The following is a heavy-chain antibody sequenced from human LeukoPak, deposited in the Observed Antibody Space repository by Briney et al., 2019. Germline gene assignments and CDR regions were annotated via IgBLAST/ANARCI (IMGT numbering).Heavy chain of an antibody. CDR2: IYSGGST. Sequence: PGGSLRLSCAASGFTVSSNYMSWVRQAPGKGLEWVSVIYSGGSTYYADSVKGRFTISRDNSKNTLYLQMNSLRAEDTAVYYCAITLRGGYYGSGSYYNFDYWGQGTLVTVSS. CDR3: AITLRGGYYGSGSYYNFDY. J-gene: IGHJ4*02. D-gene: IGHD3-10*01. V-gene: IGHV3-53*01. CDR1: GFTVSSNY.